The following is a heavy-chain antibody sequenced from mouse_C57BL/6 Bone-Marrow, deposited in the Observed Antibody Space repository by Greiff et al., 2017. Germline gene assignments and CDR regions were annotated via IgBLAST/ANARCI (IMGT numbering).Heavy chain of an antibody. D-gene: IGHD1-1*01. V-gene: IGHV1-64*01. CDR3: ERHPYFDY. Sequence: VQLQQSGAELVKPGASVKLSCKASGYTFTSYWMHWVKQRPGQGLEWIAMIHPNSGSTNYNEKFKSKATLTVDKSSSTAYMQLSSLTSEDSAVSYCERHPYFDYWGQGTLVTVSA. CDR1: GYTFTSYW. CDR2: IHPNSGST. J-gene: IGHJ3*01.